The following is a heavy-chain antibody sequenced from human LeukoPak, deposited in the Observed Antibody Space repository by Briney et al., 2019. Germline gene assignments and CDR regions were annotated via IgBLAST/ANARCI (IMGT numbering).Heavy chain of an antibody. J-gene: IGHJ3*02. Sequence: PSETLSLTCTVSGYSISSGYYWGWIRQPPGKGLEWIGSIYHSGSTYYNPSLKSRVTISVDTSKNQLSLKLSSVTAADTAVYYCARWGGEGADDAFDIWGQGTMVTVSS. CDR2: IYHSGST. CDR3: ARWGGEGADDAFDI. V-gene: IGHV4-38-2*02. CDR1: GYSISSGYY. D-gene: IGHD1-26*01.